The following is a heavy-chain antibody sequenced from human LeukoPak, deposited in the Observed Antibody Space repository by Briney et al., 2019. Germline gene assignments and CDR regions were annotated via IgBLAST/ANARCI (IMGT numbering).Heavy chain of an antibody. V-gene: IGHV4-39*07. CDR3: AIMTTEGQDAFDI. Sequence: SETLSLTCTVSGGSISNYYWGWIRQPPGKGLEWIGSIYYSGSTYYNPSLKSRVTISVDTSKNQFSLKLSSVTAADTAVYYCAIMTTEGQDAFDIWGQGTMVTVSS. D-gene: IGHD4-17*01. CDR2: IYYSGST. J-gene: IGHJ3*02. CDR1: GGSISNYY.